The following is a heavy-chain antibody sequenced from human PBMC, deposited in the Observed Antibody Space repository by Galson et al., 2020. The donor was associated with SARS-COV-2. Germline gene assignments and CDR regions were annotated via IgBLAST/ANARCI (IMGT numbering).Heavy chain of an antibody. CDR2: ISNNGGDT. Sequence: LRLSCAASGFSFSTYALHWVRQAPGKGLEYVSGISNNGGDTYYEHSVKGRFTISRDNSKDTLYLQMGSLRPEDMAVYYCAKAHRAGYFDYWGQGTLVTVSS. V-gene: IGHV3-64*01. J-gene: IGHJ4*02. CDR1: GFSFSTYA. D-gene: IGHD3-10*01. CDR3: AKAHRAGYFDY.